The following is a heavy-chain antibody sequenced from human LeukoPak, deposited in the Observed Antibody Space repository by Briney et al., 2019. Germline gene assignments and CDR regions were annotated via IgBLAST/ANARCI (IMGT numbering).Heavy chain of an antibody. J-gene: IGHJ3*02. D-gene: IGHD4-17*01. CDR3: ARGQVTTVTRLASFDI. CDR1: GFTFSSYA. CDR2: ISGSGDNT. Sequence: GGSLRLSCAASGFTFSSYAMNWVRQAPGKGLEWISSISGSGDNTYYADSVKGRFTISRDYAKKSLYLQMNSLSAEDTAVYYCARGQVTTVTRLASFDIWGQGTMVTVS. V-gene: IGHV3-23*01.